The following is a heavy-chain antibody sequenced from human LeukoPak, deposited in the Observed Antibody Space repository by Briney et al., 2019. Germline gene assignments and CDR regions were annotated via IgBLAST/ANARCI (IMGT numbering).Heavy chain of an antibody. V-gene: IGHV3-21*01. CDR3: AGESSVQGHSYYYYMDV. CDR2: ISSSSSYI. Sequence: GGSLRLSCAASGFTFSSYSMNWVRQAPGKGLEWVSSISSSSSYIYYADSVKGRFTISRDNAKNSLYLQMNSLRAEDTAVYYCAGESSVQGHSYYYYMDVWGKGTTVTVSS. J-gene: IGHJ6*03. D-gene: IGHD1-1*01. CDR1: GFTFSSYS.